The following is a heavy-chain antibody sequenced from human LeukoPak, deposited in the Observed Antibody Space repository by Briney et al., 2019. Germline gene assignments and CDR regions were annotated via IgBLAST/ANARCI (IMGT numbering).Heavy chain of an antibody. CDR2: ISGSGGST. V-gene: IGHV3-23*01. D-gene: IGHD4-23*01. Sequence: PGGSLRLSCAASGFTFSGYALGWVRQAPGEGLEWVSAISGSGGSTYEADSVRGRFTISRDNSKSTLYLQMNSLRAEDTAVYYCAKVRLQTTVAYYYYYGMDVWGQGTTVTVSS. CDR3: AKVRLQTTVAYYYYYGMDV. J-gene: IGHJ6*02. CDR1: GFTFSGYA.